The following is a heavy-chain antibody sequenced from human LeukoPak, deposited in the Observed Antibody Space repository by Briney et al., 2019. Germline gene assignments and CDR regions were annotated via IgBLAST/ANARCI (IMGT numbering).Heavy chain of an antibody. D-gene: IGHD3-22*01. Sequence: GGSLRLSCAASGFTFSSYSMNWVHQAPGKGLEWVSSISSSSSYIYYADSVKGRFTISRDNAKNSLYLQMNSLRAEDTAVYYCARALQYYDSSAPMDVWGKGTTVTVSS. V-gene: IGHV3-21*01. CDR2: ISSSSSYI. CDR1: GFTFSSYS. CDR3: ARALQYYDSSAPMDV. J-gene: IGHJ6*04.